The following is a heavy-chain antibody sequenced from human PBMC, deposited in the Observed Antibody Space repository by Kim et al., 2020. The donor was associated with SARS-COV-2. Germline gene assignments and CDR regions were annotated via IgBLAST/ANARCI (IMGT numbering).Heavy chain of an antibody. CDR3: ARHWYSYGSGSYDIDY. D-gene: IGHD3-10*01. Sequence: PKSRVTDSVDTSKNQFSLKLSSVTAADTAVYYCARHWYSYGSGSYDIDYWGQGTLVTVSS. J-gene: IGHJ4*02. V-gene: IGHV4-39*01.